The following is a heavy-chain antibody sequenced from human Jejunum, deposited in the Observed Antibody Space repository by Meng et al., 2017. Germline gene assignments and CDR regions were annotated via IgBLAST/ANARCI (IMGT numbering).Heavy chain of an antibody. CDR2: VWPSGAT. Sequence: LRRPDPGLVMPSGPPPLTSTVSAVSTTAPFYWTWIRQAPGKGLEWIGEVWPSGATYYNPSLSSRITISIDTSNNQFSLEVAFLTAADTAVYYCARAIRERYFDSWGQGTLVTVSS. CDR1: AVSTTAPFY. J-gene: IGHJ4*02. V-gene: IGHV4-4*02. D-gene: IGHD1-14*01. CDR3: ARAIRERYFDS.